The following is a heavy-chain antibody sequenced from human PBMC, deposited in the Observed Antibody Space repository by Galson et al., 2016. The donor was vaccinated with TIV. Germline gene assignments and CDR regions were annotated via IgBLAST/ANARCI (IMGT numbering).Heavy chain of an antibody. V-gene: IGHV3-15*01. CDR3: TTDNVVLGEQVYNGMEL. J-gene: IGHJ6*02. Sequence: SLRLSCAVSGFTFSYAWMTWVRQAPGKGLEWVGRVRTKFDGGATDYAAVVQGRFTILRDDSKNMLYLQMKSLTTDDTGVYYCTTDNVVLGEQVYNGMELWGQGTTVVVSS. D-gene: IGHD2-8*02. CDR2: VRTKFDGGAT. CDR1: GFTFSYAW.